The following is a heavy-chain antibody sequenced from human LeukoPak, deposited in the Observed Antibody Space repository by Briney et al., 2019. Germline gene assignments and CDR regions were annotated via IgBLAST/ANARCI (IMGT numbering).Heavy chain of an antibody. CDR1: GFTVSSNY. CDR2: IYSGGST. J-gene: IGHJ6*04. CDR3: ASTNSSWFNYYYGMDV. D-gene: IGHD6-13*01. Sequence: GGSLRLSCAASGFTVSSNYMSWVRQAPGEGLEWVSVIYSGGSTYYADSVKGRFTISRDNSKNTLYLQMNSLRAEDTAVYYCASTNSSWFNYYYGMDVWGEGPTVTVSS. V-gene: IGHV3-66*01.